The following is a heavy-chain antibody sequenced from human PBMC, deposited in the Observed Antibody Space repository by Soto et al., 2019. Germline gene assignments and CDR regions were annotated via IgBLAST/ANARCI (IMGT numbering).Heavy chain of an antibody. CDR3: ARSSPLSRSYIDY. V-gene: IGHV3-7*03. CDR2: VNQDGSEK. Sequence: PGGSLRLSCAASGFTFSNHWMTWVRRAPGKGLEWVASVNQDGSEKYSVDSAKGRFTISRDNAKNSLYLQMDSLRVEDTALYYCARSSPLSRSYIDYWGQGAVVTRLL. CDR1: GFTFSNHW. J-gene: IGHJ4*02.